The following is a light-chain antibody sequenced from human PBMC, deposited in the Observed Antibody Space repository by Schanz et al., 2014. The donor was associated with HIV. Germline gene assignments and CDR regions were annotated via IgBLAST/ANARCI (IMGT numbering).Light chain of an antibody. Sequence: DIQMTQSPSSLSASVGDRVTITCRASQDIGNDLGWYQQKPGKAPKRLIYAASSLQSGVPSRFIGSGSGTDFTLTINSLQPEDIATYYCQQYDNLWTFGQGTRVDLK. CDR1: QDIGND. V-gene: IGKV1-17*01. CDR3: QQYDNLWT. J-gene: IGKJ1*01. CDR2: AAS.